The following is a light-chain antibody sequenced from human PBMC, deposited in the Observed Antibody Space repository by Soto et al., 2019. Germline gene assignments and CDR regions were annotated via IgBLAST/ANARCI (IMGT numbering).Light chain of an antibody. CDR1: QAISKY. Sequence: DIQMTQTPPSLSASVGDRVTITCRASQAISKYLAWYQQKPGQVSKLLIYAASTLQSGILSQFSDSGAWTDFTLNIRSLQPEDVATYYCQKYGSASLFTFGPGTRVDVK. CDR3: QKYGSASLFT. CDR2: AAS. V-gene: IGKV1-27*01. J-gene: IGKJ3*01.